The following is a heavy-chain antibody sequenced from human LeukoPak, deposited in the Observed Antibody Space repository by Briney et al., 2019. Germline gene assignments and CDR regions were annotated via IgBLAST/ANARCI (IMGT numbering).Heavy chain of an antibody. V-gene: IGHV3-69-1*02. CDR3: ARVGLYSSSWYGSVWFDP. CDR2: LRGDGDT. J-gene: IGHJ5*02. Sequence: GGSLRLSCEASGFTFSNYAMSWVRQAPARGLEWVSSLRGDGDTFYADSVKGRFTISRDNAKNSLYLQMNSLRAEDTAVYYCARVGLYSSSWYGSVWFDPWGQGTLVTVSS. D-gene: IGHD6-13*01. CDR1: GFTFSNYA.